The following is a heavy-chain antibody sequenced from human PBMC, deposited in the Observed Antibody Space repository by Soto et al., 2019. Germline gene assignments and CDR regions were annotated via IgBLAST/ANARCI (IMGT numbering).Heavy chain of an antibody. D-gene: IGHD3-22*01. CDR1: GFTYRSYA. V-gene: IGHV3-23*01. Sequence: EVQLLESGGGLVQPGGSLRLSCAASGFTYRSYAMNWVRQAPGKGLEWVSGISGSGGGTYYADSVQGRFSISRDNSKNTLYLQMSSMRAADTAVYYCAKAHSSGYTKDGFDIWGQGTTVTVSS. CDR2: ISGSGGGT. CDR3: AKAHSSGYTKDGFDI. J-gene: IGHJ3*02.